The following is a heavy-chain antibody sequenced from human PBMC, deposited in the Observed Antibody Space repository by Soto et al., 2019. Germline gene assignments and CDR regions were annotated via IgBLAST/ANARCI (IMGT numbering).Heavy chain of an antibody. Sequence: GGSLRLSCAASGFTFSSYCMHWVRQAPGKGLEWVAVIWYDGSNKYYADSVKGRFTISRDNSKNTLYLQMNSLRAEDTAVYYCARGQFGETYYYYYMDVWGKGTTVTVSS. D-gene: IGHD3-10*01. CDR1: GFTFSSYC. CDR2: IWYDGSNK. V-gene: IGHV3-33*01. J-gene: IGHJ6*03. CDR3: ARGQFGETYYYYYMDV.